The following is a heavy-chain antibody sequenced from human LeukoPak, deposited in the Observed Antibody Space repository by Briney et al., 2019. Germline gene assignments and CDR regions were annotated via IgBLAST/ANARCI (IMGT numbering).Heavy chain of an antibody. V-gene: IGHV3-30-3*01. CDR1: GFTFSSYA. J-gene: IGHJ4*02. Sequence: GGSLRLSCAASGFTFSSYAMHWVRQAPGKGLEWVAVISYDGSNKYYANSVKGRFTISRDNSKNTLYLQMNSLRAEDTAVYYCARVLGATAEGDHWGQGTLVTVSS. CDR3: ARVLGATAEGDH. CDR2: ISYDGSNK. D-gene: IGHD1-26*01.